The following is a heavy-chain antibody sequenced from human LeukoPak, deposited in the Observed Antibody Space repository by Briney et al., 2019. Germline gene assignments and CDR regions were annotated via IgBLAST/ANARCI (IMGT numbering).Heavy chain of an antibody. J-gene: IGHJ6*02. CDR1: GFPFSTYA. V-gene: IGHV3-23*01. CDR3: ANNPRRDDYYYYGMDV. Sequence: GGSLRLSCAASGFPFSTYAMSWVRQAPGKGLEWVSAISGSGSSTYYADSVKGRFTISRDNAKNTLSLQMNRLRAEDTAVYYCANNPRRDDYYYYGMDVWGQGTTVTVSS. CDR2: ISGSGSST.